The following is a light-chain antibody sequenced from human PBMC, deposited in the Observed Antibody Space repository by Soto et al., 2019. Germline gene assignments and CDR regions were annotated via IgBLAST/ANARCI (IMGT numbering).Light chain of an antibody. CDR3: QQGYSNTRT. V-gene: IGKV1-39*01. CDR1: QSISTY. CDR2: AAS. Sequence: DIQMTQSPSSLSASVGDRVTITCRASQSISTYLNWYQQIPGKAPKLLIYAASTLQSGVPSRFSGGGSGTDFTLTISSLQPEDFATYFCQQGYSNTRTFGQGTKLEIK. J-gene: IGKJ2*02.